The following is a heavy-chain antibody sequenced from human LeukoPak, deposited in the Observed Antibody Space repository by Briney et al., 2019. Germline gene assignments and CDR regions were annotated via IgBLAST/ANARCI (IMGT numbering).Heavy chain of an antibody. CDR2: INPNTGGT. Sequence: ASVKVSCQASGYTFTVYYLHWERQAPGQGLEWMGRINPNTGGTNYAQKFQGRVTMTRDTSISTAYMELGRLRSDDTAVYYCAREKGSGLYWFDPWGQGTLVTVSS. CDR1: GYTFTVYY. CDR3: AREKGSGLYWFDP. J-gene: IGHJ5*02. V-gene: IGHV1-2*06. D-gene: IGHD1-14*01.